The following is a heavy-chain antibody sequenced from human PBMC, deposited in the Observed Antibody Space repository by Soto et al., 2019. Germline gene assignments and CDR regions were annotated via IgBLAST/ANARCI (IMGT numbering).Heavy chain of an antibody. CDR2: IIPIFGTA. CDR3: ATPSGGYCSGGSCYDSYYYYYYGMDV. J-gene: IGHJ6*02. V-gene: IGHV1-69*13. Sequence: ASVKVYCKASGGTFSSYAISWVRQAPGQGLEWMGGIIPIFGTANYAQKFQGRVTITADESTSTAYMELSSLRSEDTAVYYCATPSGGYCSGGSCYDSYYYYYYGMDVWGQGTTVTVSS. CDR1: GGTFSSYA. D-gene: IGHD2-15*01.